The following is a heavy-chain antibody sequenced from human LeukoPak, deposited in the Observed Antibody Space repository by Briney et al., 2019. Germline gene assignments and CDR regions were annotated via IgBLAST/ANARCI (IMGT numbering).Heavy chain of an antibody. D-gene: IGHD3-22*01. Sequence: ASVKVSCKASGYIFTTYFIHWVRQAPGQGLEWMGIINPSGGSTIYAQKFQGRVTMIRDMSTSTVYLALFSLRSEDTAVYYCARELSMEDPVTPKNHDSSFGDAFDIWGQGTMVTVSS. CDR3: ARELSMEDPVTPKNHDSSFGDAFDI. CDR1: GYIFTTYF. V-gene: IGHV1-46*01. CDR2: INPSGGST. J-gene: IGHJ3*02.